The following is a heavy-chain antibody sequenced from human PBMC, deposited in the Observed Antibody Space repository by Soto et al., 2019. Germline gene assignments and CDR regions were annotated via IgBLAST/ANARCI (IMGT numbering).Heavy chain of an antibody. Sequence: WASVKVSCKASGYTFTGYYIHWVRQAPGQGLEWMGWINPNTGGTNYAQKFQGRVTMTRDTSISTAYMELSRLRSDDTAVYYCARIKVAVPIIDYWGQGTLVTVSS. CDR3: ARIKVAVPIIDY. CDR2: INPNTGGT. J-gene: IGHJ4*02. V-gene: IGHV1-2*02. D-gene: IGHD6-19*01. CDR1: GYTFTGYY.